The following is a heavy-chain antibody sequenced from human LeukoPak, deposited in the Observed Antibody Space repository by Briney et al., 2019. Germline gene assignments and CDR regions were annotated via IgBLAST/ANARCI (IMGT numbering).Heavy chain of an antibody. J-gene: IGHJ3*02. D-gene: IGHD6-13*01. CDR1: GFTFSSYE. CDR3: ARASSSWYSAFDI. CDR2: ISSSGATI. Sequence: GGPLRLSCAASGFTFSSYEMNWVRQAPGKGLEWVSYISSSGATIYYADSVKGRFTISRDSAKNSLYLQMNSLRAEDTAVYYCARASSSWYSAFDIWGQGTMVTVSS. V-gene: IGHV3-48*03.